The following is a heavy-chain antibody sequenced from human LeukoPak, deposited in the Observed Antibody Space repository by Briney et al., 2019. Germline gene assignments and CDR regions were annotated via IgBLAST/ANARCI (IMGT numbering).Heavy chain of an antibody. V-gene: IGHV3-23*01. CDR2: ISGSGGST. J-gene: IGHJ4*02. D-gene: IGHD3-22*01. CDR3: ASYPQVVVIFLGY. Sequence: GGSLRLSCAAPGFTFSSYAMSWVRQAPGKGLEWVSAISGSGGSTYYADSVKGRFTISRDNSKNTLYLQMNSLRAEDTAVYYCASYPQVVVIFLGYWGQGTLVTVSS. CDR1: GFTFSSYA.